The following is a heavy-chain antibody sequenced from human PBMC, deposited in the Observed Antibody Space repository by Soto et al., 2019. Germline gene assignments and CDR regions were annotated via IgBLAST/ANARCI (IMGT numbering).Heavy chain of an antibody. CDR2: VSYDGSNK. V-gene: IGHV3-30*03. D-gene: IGHD1-1*01. CDR3: ARENHNPRDYFDY. J-gene: IGHJ4*02. CDR1: GFTFSSYG. Sequence: GGSLRLSCAASGFTFSSYGMHWVRQAPGKGLEWVAVVSYDGSNKYYADSVKGRFTISRDNSKNMLYLQMNSLRAEDTAVYYCARENHNPRDYFDYWGQGTLVTVSS.